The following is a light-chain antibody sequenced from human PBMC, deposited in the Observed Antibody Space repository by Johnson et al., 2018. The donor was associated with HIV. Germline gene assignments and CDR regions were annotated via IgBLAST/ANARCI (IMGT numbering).Light chain of an antibody. Sequence: QSVLTQPPSVSAAPGQKVTISCSGSSSNIGNNYVSWYQQPPGTAPKLLISANDQRPSGIPDRFSGSKSGTSATLCIAGLQSGDEADYFCGTWDTILQTFVFGTGTEVSVL. V-gene: IGLV1-51*01. CDR1: SSNIGNNY. CDR2: AND. CDR3: GTWDTILQTFV. J-gene: IGLJ1*01.